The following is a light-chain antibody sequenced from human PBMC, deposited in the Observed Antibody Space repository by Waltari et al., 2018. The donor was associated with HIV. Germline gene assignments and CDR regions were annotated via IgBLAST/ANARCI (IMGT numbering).Light chain of an antibody. CDR1: QSLVYTDGNTY. V-gene: IGKV2-30*01. CDR3: MQGTHWPPYT. CDR2: QVS. J-gene: IGKJ2*01. Sequence: DVVMTQSPLLLPVTLGQPASISCNSSQSLVYTDGNTYLDWFQQRPGQSPRRLLYQVSKRDSGVPDGFSGSGSGTDFTLKIKAVATEDVATYYCMQGTHWPPYTFGQGTKLDI.